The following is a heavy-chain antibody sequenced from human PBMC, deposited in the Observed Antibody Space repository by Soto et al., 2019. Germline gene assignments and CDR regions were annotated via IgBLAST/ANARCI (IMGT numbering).Heavy chain of an antibody. D-gene: IGHD6-25*01. J-gene: IGHJ4*02. CDR1: GYSCTSYW. CDR3: ARQHGGIDY. V-gene: IGHV5-51*01. Sequence: GESLKISCKGSGYSCTSYWIGWVRHMPGKGLERMAMIYPGDSYTRYSPSFQGQVTISADKSISTAYLQWSSLKASDTAMYNCARQHGGIDYWGQGALVTVGS. CDR2: IYPGDSYT.